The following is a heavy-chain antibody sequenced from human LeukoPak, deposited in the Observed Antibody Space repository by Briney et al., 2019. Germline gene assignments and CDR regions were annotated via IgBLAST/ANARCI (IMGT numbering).Heavy chain of an antibody. CDR2: IYYSGST. CDR1: GGSISSYY. J-gene: IGHJ4*02. Sequence: SETLSLTCTVSGGSISSYYWSWIRQPPGKGLEWIGYIYYSGSTNYNPSLKSRVTISVDTSKNQLSLKLSSVTAADTAVYYCARRGGYDYYFDYWGQGTLVTVSS. CDR3: ARRGGYDYYFDY. V-gene: IGHV4-59*08. D-gene: IGHD5-12*01.